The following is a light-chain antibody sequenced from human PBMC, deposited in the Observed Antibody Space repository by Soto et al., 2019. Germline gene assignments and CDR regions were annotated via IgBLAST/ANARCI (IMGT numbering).Light chain of an antibody. V-gene: IGKV1-6*01. CDR3: LQDYSYPWT. CDR2: AAS. J-gene: IGKJ1*01. Sequence: AIQLTQFPSSLSASVGDRVTITCRASQGIRNDLGWYQQRPGKAPKLXIYAASSLQSGVPSRFSGSASGTDFNLTISSLQPEDFATYYCLQDYSYPWTFGQGTKV. CDR1: QGIRND.